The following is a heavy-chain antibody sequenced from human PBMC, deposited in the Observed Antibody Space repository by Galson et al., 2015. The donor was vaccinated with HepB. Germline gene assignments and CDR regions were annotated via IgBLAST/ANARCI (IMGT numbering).Heavy chain of an antibody. Sequence: SLRLSCAASGFTFSTYGMSWVRQAPGKGLEWVSAVSASGGSTRYTDSVKGRFTISRDNSRNTLHLQMNSLRAEDTAVYYCAKVLNSGFHYFDSWGQGTLVTVSS. D-gene: IGHD3-22*01. CDR3: AKVLNSGFHYFDS. CDR2: VSASGGST. J-gene: IGHJ4*02. CDR1: GFTFSTYG. V-gene: IGHV3-23*01.